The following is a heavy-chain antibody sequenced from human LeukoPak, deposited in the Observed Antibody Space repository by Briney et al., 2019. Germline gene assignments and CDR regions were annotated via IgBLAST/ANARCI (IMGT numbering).Heavy chain of an antibody. CDR2: ISDSGGST. Sequence: GGSLRLSCAASGFTFSSYAMSWVRQAPGKGLEWVSTISDSGGSTKNADSVKGRFTISRDNSKNTRYLHMNSLRAEDTAVYYCAKVKEAAGVDYWGQGTLVTVS. J-gene: IGHJ4*02. CDR1: GFTFSSYA. V-gene: IGHV3-23*01. D-gene: IGHD6-13*01. CDR3: AKVKEAAGVDY.